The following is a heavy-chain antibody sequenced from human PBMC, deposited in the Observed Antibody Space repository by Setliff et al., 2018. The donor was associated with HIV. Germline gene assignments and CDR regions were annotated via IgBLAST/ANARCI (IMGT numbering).Heavy chain of an antibody. Sequence: GGSLRLSCAASGFTFSSYSFHWVRQAPGKGLEWVTVISHDGNNKFYADSVKGRFIISRDNSKDTVSLEMTSLTSEDTAMYYCARDRVEAERGAFDIWGQGTMVTVSS. V-gene: IGHV3-30*01. J-gene: IGHJ3*02. CDR1: GFTFSSYS. CDR2: ISHDGNNK. CDR3: ARDRVEAERGAFDI. D-gene: IGHD1-26*01.